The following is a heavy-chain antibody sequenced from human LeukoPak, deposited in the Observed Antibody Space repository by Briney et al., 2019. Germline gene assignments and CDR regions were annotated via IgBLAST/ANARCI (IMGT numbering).Heavy chain of an antibody. V-gene: IGHV1-69*05. CDR3: ARPLRSGYYYNAFDI. J-gene: IGHJ3*02. D-gene: IGHD3-22*01. CDR2: IIPIFGTA. CDR1: GGTFSGYA. Sequence: SVKVSCKASGGTFSGYAISWVRQAPGQGVEWMGRIIPIFGTANHAQKFQGRVTITKDESTSPAYMELSSLRSEDTAVYYCARPLRSGYYYNAFDIWGQGTMVTVSS.